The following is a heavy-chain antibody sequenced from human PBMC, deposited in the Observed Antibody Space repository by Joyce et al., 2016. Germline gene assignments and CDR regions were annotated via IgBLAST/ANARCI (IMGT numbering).Heavy chain of an antibody. CDR1: SGSISGTSW. Sequence: QVQLQESGPGLVKPSGTLSLTCAVSSGSISGTSWWSWVRQSPGEGLEWIGEIYHSGSTNFNPSLKSRVTISVDKSKNQFSLKLSSVTAADTAVYYCAENGYYAIDHWGQGTLVTVSS. V-gene: IGHV4-4*02. CDR3: AENGYYAIDH. J-gene: IGHJ4*02. CDR2: IYHSGST. D-gene: IGHD3-22*01.